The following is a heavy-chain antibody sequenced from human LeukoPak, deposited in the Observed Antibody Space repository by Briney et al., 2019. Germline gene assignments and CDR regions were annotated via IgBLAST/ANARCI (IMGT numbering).Heavy chain of an antibody. CDR2: INPSGGST. CDR1: GYTFTSYY. Sequence: GASVKVSCKASGYTFTSYYMHWVRQAPGQGLEWMGIINPSGGSTSYAQKFQGRVTMTRDTSTSTVYMELSSLRSEDTAVYYCARDGGEYYYDSSGYYLLDYWGQGTLVTVSS. CDR3: ARDGGEYYYDSSGYYLLDY. D-gene: IGHD3-22*01. V-gene: IGHV1-46*01. J-gene: IGHJ4*02.